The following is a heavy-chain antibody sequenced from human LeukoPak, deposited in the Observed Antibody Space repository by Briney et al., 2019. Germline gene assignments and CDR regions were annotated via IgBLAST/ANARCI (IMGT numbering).Heavy chain of an antibody. V-gene: IGHV1-2*02. CDR2: INPNSGGT. D-gene: IGHD6-13*01. CDR3: ARDLSIAAAGDDY. J-gene: IGHJ4*02. Sequence: GASVKVSCKASGYTFTGYYMHWVRQAPGQGLEWMGWINPNSGGTNYAQKFQGRVTMTRDTSISTAYMELSRLRSDDTAVYYCARDLSIAAAGDDYWGQGTLVTVSS. CDR1: GYTFTGYY.